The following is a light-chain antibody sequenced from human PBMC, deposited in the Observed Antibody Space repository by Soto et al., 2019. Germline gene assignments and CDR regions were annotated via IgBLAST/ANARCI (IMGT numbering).Light chain of an antibody. CDR1: QSVSSN. V-gene: IGKV3-15*01. CDR2: GAF. CDR3: QQYNNWPPRRT. J-gene: IGKJ1*01. Sequence: EIVMTQSPATLSVSPGERATLSCRASQSVSSNLAWYQQKPGQAPRLLIYGAFTRATGIPARFSGSGSGTEFTLTISSLQSEHSAVYYCQQYNNWPPRRTFGQGTKVEIK.